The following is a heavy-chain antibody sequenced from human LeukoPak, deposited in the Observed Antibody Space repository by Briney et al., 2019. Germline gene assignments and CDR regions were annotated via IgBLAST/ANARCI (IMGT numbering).Heavy chain of an antibody. V-gene: IGHV4-34*01. D-gene: IGHD2-15*01. CDR3: ARVAARYYFDY. Sequence: PSETLSLTCAVYGGSFSGYYWSWIRQPPGKGLEWIGEINHSGSTNYNPSLKSRVTISVDTSKNQFSLKLSSVTAADTAVYYCARVAARYYFDYWGQGTLVTVSS. J-gene: IGHJ4*02. CDR1: GGSFSGYY. CDR2: INHSGST.